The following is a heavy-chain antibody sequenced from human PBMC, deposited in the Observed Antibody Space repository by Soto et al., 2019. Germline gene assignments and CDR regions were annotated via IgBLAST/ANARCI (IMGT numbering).Heavy chain of an antibody. J-gene: IGHJ4*02. D-gene: IGHD3-3*01. Sequence: ASVKVSCKASGYTFTIYAMHWVLQAPGQRLEWMGWINAGNGNTKYSQKFQGRVTITRDTSASTAYMELSSLRSEDTAVYYCARSRTEYDVWSGYPGLDYWGQGTLVTVSS. V-gene: IGHV1-3*01. CDR1: GYTFTIYA. CDR3: ARSRTEYDVWSGYPGLDY. CDR2: INAGNGNT.